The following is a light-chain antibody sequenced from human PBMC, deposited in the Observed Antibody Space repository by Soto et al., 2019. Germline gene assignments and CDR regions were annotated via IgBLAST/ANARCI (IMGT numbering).Light chain of an antibody. CDR2: AAS. V-gene: IGKV3-20*01. Sequence: VLTQSPGTLSLSPGERATLSCRASQSVSSNYLAWYQQKPGQAPRLLIYAASSRATGIPDRFSGRGSGTDFTLTISRLEPEDFAVYYCQQYGTSLWTFGQGTKGE. CDR3: QQYGTSLWT. CDR1: QSVSSNY. J-gene: IGKJ1*01.